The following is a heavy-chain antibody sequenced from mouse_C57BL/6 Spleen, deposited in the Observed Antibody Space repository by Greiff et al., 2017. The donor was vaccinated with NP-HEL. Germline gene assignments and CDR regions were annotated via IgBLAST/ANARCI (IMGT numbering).Heavy chain of an antibody. CDR2: IHPNSGST. Sequence: QVQLQQSGAELVKPGASVKLSCKASGYTFTSYWMHWVKQRPGQGLEWIGMIHPNSGSTNYNEKFKSKATLTVDKSSSTAYMQLSSLTSEDSAVYYCARNGNYRAMDYWGQGTSVTVSS. CDR3: ARNGNYRAMDY. D-gene: IGHD2-1*01. CDR1: GYTFTSYW. V-gene: IGHV1-64*01. J-gene: IGHJ4*01.